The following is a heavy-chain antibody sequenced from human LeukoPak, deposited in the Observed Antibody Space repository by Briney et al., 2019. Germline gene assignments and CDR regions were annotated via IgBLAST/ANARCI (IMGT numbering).Heavy chain of an antibody. Sequence: ASVKVSCKASGYIFSGFYMHWVRQAPGKGLEWMGWMNPNTANTGYAQKFQGRVTITRNTSISTSYMELNSLRSEDTAVYYCARGEYSGSYYYFAYWGQGTLVTVSS. J-gene: IGHJ4*02. CDR1: GYIFSGFY. CDR3: ARGEYSGSYYYFAY. CDR2: MNPNTANT. D-gene: IGHD1-26*01. V-gene: IGHV1-8*03.